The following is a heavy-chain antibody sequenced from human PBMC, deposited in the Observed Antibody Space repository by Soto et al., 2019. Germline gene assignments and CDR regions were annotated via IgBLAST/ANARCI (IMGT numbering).Heavy chain of an antibody. V-gene: IGHV1-3*01. CDR3: ARVGSIAARDYYYYYMDV. J-gene: IGHJ6*03. Sequence: ASVKVSCKASGYTFTSYAMHWVRQAPGQRLEWMRWINAGNGNTKYSQKFQGRVTITRDTSASTAYMELSSLRSEDTAVYYCARVGSIAARDYYYYYMDVWGKGTTVTVSS. CDR2: INAGNGNT. D-gene: IGHD6-6*01. CDR1: GYTFTSYA.